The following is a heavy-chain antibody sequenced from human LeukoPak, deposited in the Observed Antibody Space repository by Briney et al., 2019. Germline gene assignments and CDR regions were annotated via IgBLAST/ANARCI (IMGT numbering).Heavy chain of an antibody. CDR1: GYTFTSYA. V-gene: IGHV1-3*01. CDR2: INAGNGNT. CDR3: ARGGDIVATIRPMGYGMDV. Sequence: ASVKVSCRASGYTFTSYAMHWVRQAPGQRLEWMGWINAGNGNTKYSQKFQGRVTITRDTSASTAYMELSSLRSEDTAVYYCARGGDIVATIRPMGYGMDVWGQGTTVTVSS. J-gene: IGHJ6*02. D-gene: IGHD5-12*01.